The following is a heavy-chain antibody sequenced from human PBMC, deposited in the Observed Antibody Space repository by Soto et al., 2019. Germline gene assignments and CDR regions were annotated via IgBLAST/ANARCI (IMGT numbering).Heavy chain of an antibody. Sequence: GGSLRLSCAPSGFTFRNYAMGWVRQAPGKGLQWVSTITGSGGSTFYADSVKGRFTISRDNAKNSLYLQMNSLRDEDTAVYYCARDRENYYDSSGYDYWGQGTLVTVSS. V-gene: IGHV3-23*01. D-gene: IGHD3-22*01. CDR3: ARDRENYYDSSGYDY. CDR1: GFTFRNYA. J-gene: IGHJ4*02. CDR2: ITGSGGST.